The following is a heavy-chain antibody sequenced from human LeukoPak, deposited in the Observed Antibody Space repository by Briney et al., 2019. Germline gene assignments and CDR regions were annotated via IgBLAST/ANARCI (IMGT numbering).Heavy chain of an antibody. V-gene: IGHV3-23*01. CDR1: GFAFNYAW. D-gene: IGHD3-22*01. Sequence: GGSLRLSCAASGFAFNYAWVSWVRQAPGKGLEWVSAISGGVGSTYYADSVKGRFTISRDNSKNTLYLQMNSLRAEDTAVYYCAMDDSSGYYSSYFDYWGQGTLVTVSS. CDR3: AMDDSSGYYSSYFDY. CDR2: ISGGVGST. J-gene: IGHJ4*02.